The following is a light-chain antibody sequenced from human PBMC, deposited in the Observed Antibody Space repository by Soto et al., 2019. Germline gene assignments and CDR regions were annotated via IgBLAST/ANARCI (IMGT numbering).Light chain of an antibody. CDR2: EAS. J-gene: IGKJ2*01. V-gene: IGKV1-39*01. Sequence: DIQMTQSPSSLSASVGDRVTITCRSSQSISSHLNWYQQKMGKAPRLLIHEASTLQSGVPLRFSGSGSGTDFTLTISNLQPEDFASYYCQQSYTSLYTFGRGTRVDI. CDR3: QQSYTSLYT. CDR1: QSISSH.